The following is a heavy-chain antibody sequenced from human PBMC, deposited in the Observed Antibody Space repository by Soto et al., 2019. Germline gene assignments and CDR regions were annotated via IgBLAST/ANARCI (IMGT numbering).Heavy chain of an antibody. D-gene: IGHD6-19*01. CDR3: AIETVSSGSLDY. J-gene: IGHJ4*02. Sequence: EVQLVESGGGLVKPGGSLRLSCAASGFTFSSYSMNWVRQAPGKGLEWVSSISSSSSYIYYANSVKGRFTISSDNAKNSLYLQMNSLRAEDTAVYYCAIETVSSGSLDYCGQGTLVTVSS. V-gene: IGHV3-21*01. CDR1: GFTFSSYS. CDR2: ISSSSSYI.